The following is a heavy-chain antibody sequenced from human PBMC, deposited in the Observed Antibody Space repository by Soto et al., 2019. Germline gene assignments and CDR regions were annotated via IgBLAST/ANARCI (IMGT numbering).Heavy chain of an antibody. V-gene: IGHV3-30*18. CDR2: ISDDGSDK. Sequence: QVQLVESGVGVVQPGRSLRLSCAASGFTFSSYAMHWVRQAPGKGLEWVAVISDDGSDKYYADSVKARFTISRDNSKNTLNLQMNSLRADDTAVYYCAKALGELSPESYDYWGQGTLITVSS. CDR3: AKALGELSPESYDY. CDR1: GFTFSSYA. J-gene: IGHJ4*02. D-gene: IGHD3-16*02.